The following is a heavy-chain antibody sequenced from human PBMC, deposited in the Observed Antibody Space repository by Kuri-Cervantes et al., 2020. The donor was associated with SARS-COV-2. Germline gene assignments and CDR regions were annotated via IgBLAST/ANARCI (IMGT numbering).Heavy chain of an antibody. V-gene: IGHV1-3*01. CDR2: INAGNGNT. D-gene: IGHD1-26*01. CDR1: GYTFTSYA. Sequence: ASVKVSCKASGYTFTSYAMHWVRQAPGQRLEWMGWINAGNGNTKYSQKFQGRVTITRDTSTSTAYMELRSLRSDDTAVYYCARAPYNSGRRGADYWGQGTLVTVSS. CDR3: ARAPYNSGRRGADY. J-gene: IGHJ4*02.